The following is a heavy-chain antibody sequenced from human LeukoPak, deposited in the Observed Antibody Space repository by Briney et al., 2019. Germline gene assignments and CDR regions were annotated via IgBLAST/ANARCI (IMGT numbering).Heavy chain of an antibody. V-gene: IGHV3-23*01. CDR1: GFSFSSVA. J-gene: IGHJ4*02. CDR3: AKGPRLFGGSHPDS. D-gene: IGHD2-15*01. Sequence: GGSLRLSCAASGFSFSSVAMTWVRQAPGKGLEWVSTVTGSDDSTYYADSVKGRFTISRDYSRSTLHLQMDGLKTEDTAIYYCAKGPRLFGGSHPDSWGQGTLVTVSS. CDR2: VTGSDDST.